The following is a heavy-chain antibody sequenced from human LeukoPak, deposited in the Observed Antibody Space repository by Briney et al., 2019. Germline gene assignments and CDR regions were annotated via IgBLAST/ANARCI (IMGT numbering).Heavy chain of an antibody. J-gene: IGHJ6*02. V-gene: IGHV3-7*03. CDR3: ARGGGLDV. D-gene: IGHD3-16*01. Sequence: GGSLRLSCAASGFTFSSYWINWARQAPGRGLEWVASINHNGNVNYYVDSVKGRFTISRDNAKNSLYLQMSNLRAEDTAVYFCARGGGLDVWGQGATVTVSS. CDR1: GFTFSSYW. CDR2: INHNGNVN.